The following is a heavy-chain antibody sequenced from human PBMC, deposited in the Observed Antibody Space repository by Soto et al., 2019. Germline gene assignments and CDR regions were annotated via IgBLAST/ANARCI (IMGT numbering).Heavy chain of an antibody. CDR2: ISGSGDIT. J-gene: IGHJ4*02. CDR1: GYTASNYG. CDR3: ANQCGGGTCIAPS. V-gene: IGHV3-23*01. D-gene: IGHD2-15*01. Sequence: PGGSLRLSCTASGYTASNYGMSWVRQPPGKGLEWVAAISGSGDITYYADSVRGRFTISRDNSKNTLYLQMYSLRAEDTAVYYCANQCGGGTCIAPSWAQGNLVTVSS.